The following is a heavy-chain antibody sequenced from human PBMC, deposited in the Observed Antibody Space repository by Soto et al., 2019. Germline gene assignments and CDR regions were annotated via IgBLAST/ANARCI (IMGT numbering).Heavy chain of an antibody. CDR1: GGSISSYY. CDR3: ARDLSTVTTAFDYGMDV. CDR2: IYTSGST. D-gene: IGHD4-17*01. J-gene: IGHJ6*02. V-gene: IGHV4-4*07. Sequence: QVQLQESGPGLVKPSETLSLTCTVSGGSISSYYWSWIRQPAGKGLEWIGRIYTSGSTNYNPSLKSRVTMSVDTSKNQFSLKLSSVTAADTAVYYCARDLSTVTTAFDYGMDVWGQVTTVTVSS.